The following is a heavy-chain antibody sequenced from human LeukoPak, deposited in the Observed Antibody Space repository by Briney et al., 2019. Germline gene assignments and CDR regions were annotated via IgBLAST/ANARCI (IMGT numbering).Heavy chain of an antibody. D-gene: IGHD4-17*01. CDR3: ARDWFDGDYDRFDY. CDR1: GFTFSSYW. V-gene: IGHV3-7*03. J-gene: IGHJ4*02. Sequence: GGSLRLSCAVSGFTFSSYWMSWFRQAPGKGLEWVANINQDGSQKFSVDSVKGRFTISRDNAKDSLSLQMNSLRVEDTAVYYCARDWFDGDYDRFDYWGQGTLVTVSS. CDR2: INQDGSQK.